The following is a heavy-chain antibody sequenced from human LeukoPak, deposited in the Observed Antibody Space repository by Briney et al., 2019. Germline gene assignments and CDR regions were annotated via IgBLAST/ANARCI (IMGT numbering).Heavy chain of an antibody. CDR2: IRYDGGSE. D-gene: IGHD6-19*01. J-gene: IGHJ4*02. Sequence: PGGSLRLSCSSPGFTLSGSDMHWVRQTPGKGLEWVASIRYDGGSEYYAESVRGRFTISRDNNKNTLFLQMKSLRPEDTGLYYCARMTPVAGNSDSWGQGTLVTVSS. V-gene: IGHV3-30*02. CDR3: ARMTPVAGNSDS. CDR1: GFTLSGSD.